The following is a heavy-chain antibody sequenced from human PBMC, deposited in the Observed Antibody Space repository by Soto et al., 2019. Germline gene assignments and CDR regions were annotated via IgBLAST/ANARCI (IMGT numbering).Heavy chain of an antibody. CDR2: INPNSGGT. J-gene: IGHJ6*02. CDR1: GYTFTGYY. D-gene: IGHD6-19*01. V-gene: IGHV1-2*04. Sequence: SVKVSCKASGYTFTGYYMHWVRQAPGQGLEWMGWINPNSGGTNYAQKFQGWVTMTRDTSISTAYMELSRLRSDDTAVYYCARDQYSSGRNYYYYGMDVWGQGTTVTVSS. CDR3: ARDQYSSGRNYYYYGMDV.